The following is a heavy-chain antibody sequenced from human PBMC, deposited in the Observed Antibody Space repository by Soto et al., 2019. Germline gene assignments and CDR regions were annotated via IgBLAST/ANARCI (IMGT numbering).Heavy chain of an antibody. CDR2: ISYDGSNK. J-gene: IGHJ4*02. D-gene: IGHD5-12*01. CDR1: GFTFSSYG. V-gene: IGHV3-30*18. Sequence: QVQLVESGGGVVQPGRSLRLSCAASGFTFSSYGMHWVRQAPGKGLEWVAVISYDGSNKYYADSVKGRFTISRDNSKNSLYLQMNRLRAEDTAVYYCAKDGSRDGYNWGDYWGQGTLVTVSS. CDR3: AKDGSRDGYNWGDY.